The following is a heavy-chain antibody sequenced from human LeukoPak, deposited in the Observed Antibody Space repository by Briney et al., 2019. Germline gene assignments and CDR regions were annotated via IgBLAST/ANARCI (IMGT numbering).Heavy chain of an antibody. CDR1: GFTFSNAW. J-gene: IGHJ4*02. D-gene: IGHD4-23*01. V-gene: IGHV3-15*01. CDR3: TTDHGGNSGFDY. CDR2: IKSKTDGGTT. Sequence: GGSLRLSCAASGFTFSNAWMSWVRQAPGKGLEWVGRIKSKTDGGTTDYAAPVKGRFTISRDDSKNTLYLQMNSLKTEDTAVYYCTTDHGGNSGFDYWGQGTLVTVSS.